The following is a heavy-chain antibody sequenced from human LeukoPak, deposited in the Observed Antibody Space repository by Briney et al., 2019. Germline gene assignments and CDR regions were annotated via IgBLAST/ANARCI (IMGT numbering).Heavy chain of an antibody. CDR1: GFTFSSYW. CDR2: INTGGSST. D-gene: IGHD2-2*01. V-gene: IGHV3-74*01. J-gene: IGHJ4*02. Sequence: GGSLRLSCAAFGFTFSSYWMHWVRHAPGKGLVWVSRINTGGSSTSYADSVKGRFTISRDNAKNTLYLQMNSLRAEDTAVYYCASGSSTSCYDWGQGTLVTVSS. CDR3: ASGSSTSCYD.